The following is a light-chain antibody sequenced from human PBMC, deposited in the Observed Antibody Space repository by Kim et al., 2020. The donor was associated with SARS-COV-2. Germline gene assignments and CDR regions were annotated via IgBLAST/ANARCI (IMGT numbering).Light chain of an antibody. J-gene: IGKJ2*01. CDR2: KAS. CDR3: QRYNSYSRT. V-gene: IGKV1-5*03. CDR1: HSISSW. Sequence: DIQMTQSPSTLSASVGDRVTITCRTSHSISSWLAWYQQKPGKAPKLLIYKASTLKSGVPSRFSGSGSETEFTLTISSLQPDDFATYYSQRYNSYSRTFGEGTKREI.